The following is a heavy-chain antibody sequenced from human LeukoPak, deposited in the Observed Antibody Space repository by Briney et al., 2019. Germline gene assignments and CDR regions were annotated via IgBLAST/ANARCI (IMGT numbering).Heavy chain of an antibody. J-gene: IGHJ4*02. Sequence: PSETLSLTCAVYGGSFTGYYWSWVRQFPGKGLEWIGEIKYSGSTNYNPSLKSRVTISVDTSKKQFSLRLRSVTAADTAVYYCARSNIAPTPFDYWGQGTLVTVSS. CDR1: GGSFTGYY. CDR3: ARSNIAPTPFDY. V-gene: IGHV4-34*01. CDR2: IKYSGST. D-gene: IGHD5-12*01.